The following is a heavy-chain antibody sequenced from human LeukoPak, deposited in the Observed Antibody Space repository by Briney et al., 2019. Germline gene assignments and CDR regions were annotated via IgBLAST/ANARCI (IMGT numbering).Heavy chain of an antibody. CDR1: GGSISSGDYY. Sequence: TSQTLSLTCTVSGGSISSGDYYWSWIRQPPGKGLEWIGYIYHSGSTYYNPSLKSRVTISLDTSKNQFSLRLTSVTAADTAVYYCARAIASSGSRLFDYWGQGTLVTVSS. CDR2: IYHSGST. V-gene: IGHV4-30-4*01. CDR3: ARAIASSGSRLFDY. D-gene: IGHD3-10*01. J-gene: IGHJ4*02.